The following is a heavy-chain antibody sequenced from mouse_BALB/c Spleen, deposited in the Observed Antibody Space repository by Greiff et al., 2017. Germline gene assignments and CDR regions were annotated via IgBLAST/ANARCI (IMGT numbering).Heavy chain of an antibody. V-gene: IGHV1S81*02. D-gene: IGHD1-1*01. J-gene: IGHJ2*01. Sequence: QVQLQQPGAELVKPGASVKLSCKASGYTFTSYWMHWVKQRPGQGLEWIGEINPSNGRTNYNEKFKSKATLTVDKSSSTAYMQLSSLTSEDSAVYYCANHYYGSRYYFDYWGQGTTLTVSS. CDR3: ANHYYGSRYYFDY. CDR1: GYTFTSYW. CDR2: INPSNGRT.